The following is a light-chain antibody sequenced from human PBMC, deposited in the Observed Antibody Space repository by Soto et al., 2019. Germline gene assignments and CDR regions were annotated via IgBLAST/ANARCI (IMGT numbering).Light chain of an antibody. V-gene: IGKV1-6*01. Sequence: IHMTQSPSALSASVGDRVTISCRASETISHYLNWYQQKPGKAPKLLIYSASKLQSGVPARFSGSGSGTDFTLTISSLQPEDFATYYCLQDYNYPWTFGQGTKVDIK. CDR3: LQDYNYPWT. CDR2: SAS. J-gene: IGKJ1*01. CDR1: ETISHY.